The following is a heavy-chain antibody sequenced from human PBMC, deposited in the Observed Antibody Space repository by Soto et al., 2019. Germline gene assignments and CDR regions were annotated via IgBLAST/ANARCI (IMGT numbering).Heavy chain of an antibody. CDR3: ADLYGMDV. CDR2: IYSGGRT. J-gene: IGHJ6*02. V-gene: IGHV3-66*01. CDR1: GFTVSSHY. Sequence: EVQLVESGGGLVQPGGSLRLSCAASGFTVSSHYMSWVRQAPGKGLEWVSVIYSGGRTSYADSVKGRFTISRDNSKNTLYLQMNSLRAEDTAVYYCADLYGMDVWGQGTTVTVSS.